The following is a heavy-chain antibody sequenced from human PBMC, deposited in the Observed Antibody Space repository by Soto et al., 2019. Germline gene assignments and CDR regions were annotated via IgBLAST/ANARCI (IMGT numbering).Heavy chain of an antibody. D-gene: IGHD3-22*01. V-gene: IGHV3-74*01. J-gene: IGHJ4*02. CDR3: ARDARAHDSSGYYFDN. CDR2: INTDGSST. Sequence: GGSLRLSCAASGFTFSSYWMHWVRQAPGKGLVWVSRINTDGSSTSYAASVKGRFTISRDNAKNTLYLQMNSLRAEDTAVYYCARDARAHDSSGYYFDNWGQGILVTVSS. CDR1: GFTFSSYW.